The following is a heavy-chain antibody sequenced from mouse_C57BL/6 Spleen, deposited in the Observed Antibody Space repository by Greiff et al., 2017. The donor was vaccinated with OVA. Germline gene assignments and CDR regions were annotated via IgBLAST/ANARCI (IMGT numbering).Heavy chain of an antibody. CDR1: GYTFTSYW. D-gene: IGHD2-1*01. CDR3: ARGDGNFTEGY. Sequence: QVQLQQPGAELVKPGASVKLSCKASGYTFTSYWMQWVKQRPGQGLEWIGEIDPSDSYTNYNQKFKGKATLTVDTSSSTAYMQLSSLTSEDSAVYYCARGDGNFTEGYWGQGTTLTVSS. V-gene: IGHV1-50*01. CDR2: IDPSDSYT. J-gene: IGHJ2*01.